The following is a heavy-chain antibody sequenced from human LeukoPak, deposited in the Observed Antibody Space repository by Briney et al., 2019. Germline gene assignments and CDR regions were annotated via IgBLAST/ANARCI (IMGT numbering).Heavy chain of an antibody. D-gene: IGHD2-15*01. CDR3: ARGPRGLDP. Sequence: GGSLRLSCAASGFTVSSNDMSWVRQAPGKGLEWVSVIYAGDTTSYADSVEGRFTISRDNSKNTLHLQMNSLRAEDTAVYYCARGPRGLDPWGQGTLVTVSS. V-gene: IGHV3-53*01. J-gene: IGHJ5*02. CDR1: GFTVSSND. CDR2: IYAGDTT.